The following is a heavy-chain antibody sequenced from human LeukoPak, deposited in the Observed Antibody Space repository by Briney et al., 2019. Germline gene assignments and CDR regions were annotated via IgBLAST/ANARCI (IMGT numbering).Heavy chain of an antibody. CDR1: GGSFSGYY. J-gene: IGHJ4*02. CDR3: ARRHCSSTSCYLPKYYFDY. Sequence: SETLSLTCAVYGGSFSGYYWSWIRQPPGKGLELSGEINHSGSTNYNPSLKSRVTISVDTSKNQFSLKLSSVTAADTAVYYCARRHCSSTSCYLPKYYFDYWGQGTLVTVSS. V-gene: IGHV4-34*01. D-gene: IGHD2-2*01. CDR2: INHSGST.